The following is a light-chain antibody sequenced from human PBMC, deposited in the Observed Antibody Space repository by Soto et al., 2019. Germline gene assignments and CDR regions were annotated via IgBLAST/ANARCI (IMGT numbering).Light chain of an antibody. Sequence: ETVLTHSPDTLSLSPGESATLSCSSSQPVSSNFLAWYQQKPGQAPRLLIYGVSSRASGIPDRFFGSGSGTDFTLTINRLEPEDFAVYYCQQYANSPITFGQGTRLEIK. CDR2: GVS. V-gene: IGKV3-20*01. CDR3: QQYANSPIT. CDR1: QPVSSNF. J-gene: IGKJ5*01.